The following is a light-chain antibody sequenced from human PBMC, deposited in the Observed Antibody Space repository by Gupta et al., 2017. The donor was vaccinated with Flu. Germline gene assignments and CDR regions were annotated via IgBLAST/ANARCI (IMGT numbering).Light chain of an antibody. Sequence: DIQLNQSPSFLSASVGDRVTITCRASQGISSYLAWYQQKPGKAPKLLIYAASTLQSGVPSRFSGSGSGTEFTLTISSLQPEDFATYYCQQLNSYPFFGGGTKVEIK. CDR2: AAS. V-gene: IGKV1-9*01. J-gene: IGKJ4*01. CDR3: QQLNSYPF. CDR1: QGISSY.